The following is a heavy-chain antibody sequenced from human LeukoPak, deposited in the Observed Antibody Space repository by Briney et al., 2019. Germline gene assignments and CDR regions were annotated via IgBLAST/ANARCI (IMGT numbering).Heavy chain of an antibody. V-gene: IGHV3-53*01. Sequence: AGGSLRLSCAASGFTVTTTYIWVRQAPGKGLEWVSVIYSAGNTDYADSVKGRFTISRDNSKNTLYLQMNSLRPDDTAMYYCATTPSSLYPYFDCWGQGTLVTVSS. D-gene: IGHD2/OR15-2a*01. CDR2: IYSAGNT. CDR3: ATTPSSLYPYFDC. J-gene: IGHJ4*02. CDR1: GFTVTTTY.